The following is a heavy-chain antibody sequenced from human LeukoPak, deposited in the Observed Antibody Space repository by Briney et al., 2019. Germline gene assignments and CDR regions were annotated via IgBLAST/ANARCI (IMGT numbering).Heavy chain of an antibody. D-gene: IGHD4-17*01. Sequence: ASVKVSCKASGGTFSSYAISWVRQAPGQGLEWMGGIIPIFGTANYAQKFQGRVTITADESTGTAYMELSSLRSEDTAVYYCARTIATVTTWGGFYYYYMDVWGKGTTVTISS. CDR2: IIPIFGTA. V-gene: IGHV1-69*13. J-gene: IGHJ6*03. CDR3: ARTIATVTTWGGFYYYYMDV. CDR1: GGTFSSYA.